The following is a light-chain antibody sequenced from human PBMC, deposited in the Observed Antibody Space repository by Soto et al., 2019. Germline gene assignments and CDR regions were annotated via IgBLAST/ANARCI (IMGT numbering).Light chain of an antibody. J-gene: IGKJ4*01. V-gene: IGKV3-20*01. CDR3: QHYGSSPRA. CDR2: GAS. Sequence: DIVLTQSPGTLSLSPGERVTLSCRASQSVSSSYLAWYQQKPGQAPRLLIYGASSRATGIPDRFSGSGSGTDFTLTISRLEPEDFAVYYCQHYGSSPRAFGGGTKVEIK. CDR1: QSVSSSY.